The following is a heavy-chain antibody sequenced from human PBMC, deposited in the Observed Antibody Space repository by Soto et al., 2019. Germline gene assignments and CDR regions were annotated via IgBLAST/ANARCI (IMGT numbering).Heavy chain of an antibody. CDR3: ARQGRWGDTYYYYMDV. D-gene: IGHD2-21*02. V-gene: IGHV5-10-1*01. Sequence: PGESLKISCKGSGYSFTSYWISWVRQMPGKGLEWMGRIDPSDSYTNYSPSFQGHVTISADKSISTAYLQWSSLKASDTAMYYCARQGRWGDTYYYYMDVWGKGTMVTVSS. CDR2: IDPSDSYT. CDR1: GYSFTSYW. J-gene: IGHJ6*03.